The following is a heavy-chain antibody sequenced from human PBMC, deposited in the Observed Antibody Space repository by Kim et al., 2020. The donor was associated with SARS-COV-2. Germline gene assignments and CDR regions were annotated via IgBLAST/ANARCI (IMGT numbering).Heavy chain of an antibody. Sequence: GGSLRLSCAASGFTFSSYSMNWVRQAPGKGLEWVSSISSSSSYIYYADSVKGRFTISRDNAKNSLYLQMNSLRAEDTAVYYCAREGLWFGELRGYYFDYWGQGTLVTVSS. J-gene: IGHJ4*02. CDR1: GFTFSSYS. CDR3: AREGLWFGELRGYYFDY. D-gene: IGHD3-10*01. V-gene: IGHV3-21*01. CDR2: ISSSSSYI.